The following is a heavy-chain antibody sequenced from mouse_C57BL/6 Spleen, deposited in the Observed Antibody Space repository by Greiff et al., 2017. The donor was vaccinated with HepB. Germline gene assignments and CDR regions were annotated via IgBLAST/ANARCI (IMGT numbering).Heavy chain of an antibody. CDR2: IRNKANNHAT. J-gene: IGHJ1*03. Sequence: EVKVEESGGGLVQPGGSMKLSCAASGFTFSDAWMDWVRQSPEKGLEWVAEIRNKANNHATYYAESVKGRFTISRDDSKSSVYLQMNSLRAEDTGIYYCTTATGDYDVYWYFDVWGTGTTVTVSS. CDR1: GFTFSDAW. CDR3: TTATGDYDVYWYFDV. D-gene: IGHD2-4*01. V-gene: IGHV6-6*01.